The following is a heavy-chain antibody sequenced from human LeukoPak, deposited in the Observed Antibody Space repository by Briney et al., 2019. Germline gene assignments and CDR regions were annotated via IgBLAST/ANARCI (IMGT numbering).Heavy chain of an antibody. J-gene: IGHJ4*02. CDR2: INHSGST. V-gene: IGHV4-34*01. Sequence: SETLSLTCAVYGGSFSGYYWSWIRQPPGKGLEWIGEINHSGSTNYNPSLKSRVTISVDTSKNQFSLKLSSVTAADTAVYYCARGYAGVAGTFFVYWGQGTLVTVSS. D-gene: IGHD6-19*01. CDR1: GGSFSGYY. CDR3: ARGYAGVAGTFFVY.